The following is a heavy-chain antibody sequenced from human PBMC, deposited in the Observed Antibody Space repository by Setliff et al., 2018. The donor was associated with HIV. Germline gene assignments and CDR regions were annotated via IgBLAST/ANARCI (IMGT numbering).Heavy chain of an antibody. CDR1: GGSFSGYY. J-gene: IGHJ4*02. V-gene: IGHV4-34*01. Sequence: SETLSLTCAVYGGSFSGYYWSWIRQPPGKGPEWIGEINHSGSSNYNPSLKSRVTISVDTSKNQFSLRLSSVTAADTAVYYCAVTGYSSSWYLRSFDYWGQGKLVTVSS. CDR2: INHSGSS. CDR3: AVTGYSSSWYLRSFDY. D-gene: IGHD6-13*01.